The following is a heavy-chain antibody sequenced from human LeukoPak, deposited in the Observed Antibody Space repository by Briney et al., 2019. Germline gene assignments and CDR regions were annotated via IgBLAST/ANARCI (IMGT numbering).Heavy chain of an antibody. CDR2: IYYSGST. CDR1: GGSISSYY. J-gene: IGHJ5*02. V-gene: IGHV4-59*01. Sequence: SETLSLTCTVSGGSISSYYWSWIRQPPGKGLEWIGYIYYSGSTNYNPSLKSRVTISVDTSKNQFSLKLSSVTAADTAVYYSARAGGYSSRFDPWGQGTLVTVSS. D-gene: IGHD6-13*01. CDR3: ARAGGYSSRFDP.